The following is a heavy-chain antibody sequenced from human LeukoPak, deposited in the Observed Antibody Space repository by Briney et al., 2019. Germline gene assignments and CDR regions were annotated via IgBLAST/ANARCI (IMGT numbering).Heavy chain of an antibody. Sequence: GGSLRLSCAASGFTVSSNYMSWVRQAPGKGLEWASVIYSGGSTYYADSVKGRFTISRDNSKNTLYLQMNSLRAEDTAVYYCARDRRGKLDYWGQGTLVTVSS. D-gene: IGHD1-1*01. J-gene: IGHJ4*02. CDR2: IYSGGST. V-gene: IGHV3-53*01. CDR3: ARDRRGKLDY. CDR1: GFTVSSNY.